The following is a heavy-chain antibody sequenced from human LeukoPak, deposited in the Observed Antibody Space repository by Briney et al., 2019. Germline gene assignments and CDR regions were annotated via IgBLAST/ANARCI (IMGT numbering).Heavy chain of an antibody. CDR2: IDPSSGDT. D-gene: IGHD1-26*01. CDR3: AKSPRVGPTVSDY. Sequence: ASVKVSCKASGYTFSDFYTHWIRQAPVHGLEWMGWIDPSSGDTNYAPKFQGRVTMTSDTSISTAYMELRRLRSDDTAIYYCAKSPRVGPTVSDYWGQGTLVTVSS. V-gene: IGHV1-2*02. CDR1: GYTFSDFY. J-gene: IGHJ4*02.